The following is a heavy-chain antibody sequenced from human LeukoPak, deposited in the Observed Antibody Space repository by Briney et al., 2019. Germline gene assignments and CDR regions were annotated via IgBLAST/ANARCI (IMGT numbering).Heavy chain of an antibody. J-gene: IGHJ4*02. CDR2: IIPILGIA. D-gene: IGHD4-17*01. CDR1: GGTFSSYA. V-gene: IGHV1-69*04. Sequence: SVKVSCKASGGTFSSYAISWVRQAPGQGLEWMGRIIPILGIANYAQKFQGRVTITADKSTSTAYMELSSLRSEDTTVYYCAREVVTVTFDYWGQGTLVTVSS. CDR3: AREVVTVTFDY.